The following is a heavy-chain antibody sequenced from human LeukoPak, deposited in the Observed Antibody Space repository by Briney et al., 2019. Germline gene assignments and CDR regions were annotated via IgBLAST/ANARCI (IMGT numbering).Heavy chain of an antibody. V-gene: IGHV3-48*03. D-gene: IGHD6-13*01. J-gene: IGHJ6*02. Sequence: GGSLRLSCAASGFTFSNYEMNWVRQAPGKGLEWVSYISSSGSTIYYADSVKGRFTISRDNAKNSLYLQMNSLRAEDTAVYYCARGYSSPYYSYAKDVWGQGTTVTVSS. CDR3: ARGYSSPYYSYAKDV. CDR1: GFTFSNYE. CDR2: ISSSGSTI.